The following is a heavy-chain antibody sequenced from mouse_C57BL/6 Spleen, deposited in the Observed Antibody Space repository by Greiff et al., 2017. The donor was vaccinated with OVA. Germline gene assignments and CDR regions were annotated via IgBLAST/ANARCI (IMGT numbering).Heavy chain of an antibody. J-gene: IGHJ1*03. CDR2: IDPENGDT. Sequence: VQLQQSGAELVRPGASVKLSCTASGFNIKDDYMHWVKQRPEQGLEWIGWIDPENGDTEYASKFQGKATITVDTSSNTPYLQLSSLTSEDTAVYYCTRGYFDVWGTGTTVTVSS. CDR1: GFNIKDDY. V-gene: IGHV14-4*01. CDR3: TRGYFDV.